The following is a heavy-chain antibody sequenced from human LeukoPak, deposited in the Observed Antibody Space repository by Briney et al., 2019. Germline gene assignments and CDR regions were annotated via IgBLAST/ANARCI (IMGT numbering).Heavy chain of an antibody. CDR1: GSTLTEFS. D-gene: IGHD7-27*01. Sequence: ASVKVSCKVSGSTLTEFSIHWVRQAPGNRLEWMGGFVPEDDETIYAQSVQGRVTMTEDTSTVTAYMELSSLRSEYTAMYYCATIAPGDLVDSWGQGTLVTVSS. CDR2: FVPEDDET. V-gene: IGHV1-24*01. J-gene: IGHJ4*02. CDR3: ATIAPGDLVDS.